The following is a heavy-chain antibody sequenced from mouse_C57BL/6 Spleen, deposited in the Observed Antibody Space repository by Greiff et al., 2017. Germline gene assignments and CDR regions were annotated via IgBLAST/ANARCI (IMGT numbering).Heavy chain of an antibody. CDR1: GYAFSSSW. D-gene: IGHD2-5*01. CDR3: ARSDYSNPWFAY. CDR2: IYPGDGDT. J-gene: IGHJ3*01. V-gene: IGHV1-82*01. Sequence: VHLVESGPELVKPGASVKISCKASGYAFSSSWMNWVKQRPGKGLEWIGRIYPGDGDTNYNGKFKGKATLTADKSSSTAYMQLSSLTSEDSAVYFCARSDYSNPWFAYWGQGTLVTVSA.